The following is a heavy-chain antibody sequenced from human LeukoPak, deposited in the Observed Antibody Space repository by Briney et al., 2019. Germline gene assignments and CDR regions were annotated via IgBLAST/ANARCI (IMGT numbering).Heavy chain of an antibody. J-gene: IGHJ4*02. CDR1: GGSISSGSYY. D-gene: IGHD6-13*01. V-gene: IGHV4-61*02. Sequence: SQTLSLACTVSGGSISSGSYYWSWIRRPAGKGLEWIGRIYTSGSTNYNPSLKSRVTISVDTSKNQFSLKLSSVTAADTAVYYCARDRSGYSSSWDFQGYSSGWYGHFDYWGQGTLVTVSS. CDR2: IYTSGST. CDR3: ARDRSGYSSSWDFQGYSSGWYGHFDY.